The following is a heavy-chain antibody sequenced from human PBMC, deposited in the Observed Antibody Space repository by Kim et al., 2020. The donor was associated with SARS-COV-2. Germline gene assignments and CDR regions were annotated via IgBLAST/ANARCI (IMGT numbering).Heavy chain of an antibody. CDR3: ARDAAAGYFDY. D-gene: IGHD6-13*01. Sequence: STSYAQKFQGRVTMTRDTSTSTVYMDLSSLRSEDTAVYYCARDAAAGYFDYWGQGTLVTVSS. V-gene: IGHV1-46*01. J-gene: IGHJ4*02. CDR2: ST.